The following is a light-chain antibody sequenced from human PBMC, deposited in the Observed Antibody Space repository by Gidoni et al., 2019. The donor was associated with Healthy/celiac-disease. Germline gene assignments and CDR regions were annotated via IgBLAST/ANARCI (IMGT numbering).Light chain of an antibody. CDR1: QSISSW. Sequence: DIQMTQSPSTLSASVGDRVTITCRASQSISSWLAWYQQKPGKAPKLLIYKASSLESGVPSLQPDDFATYYCQQYNSYSRTFGQGTKVEIK. V-gene: IGKV1-5*03. CDR3: QQYNSYSRT. CDR2: KAS. J-gene: IGKJ1*01.